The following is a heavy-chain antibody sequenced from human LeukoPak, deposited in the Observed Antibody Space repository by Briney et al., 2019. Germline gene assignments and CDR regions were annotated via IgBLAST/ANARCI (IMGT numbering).Heavy chain of an antibody. Sequence: SETLSLTCTVSGGSISSYYWSWIRQPPGKGLEWIGYIYYSGSTNYNPSLKSQVTISVDTSKNQFSLKLSSVTAADTAVYYCAGGYCSGGSCLRDWGQGTLVTVSS. J-gene: IGHJ4*02. CDR1: GGSISSYY. D-gene: IGHD2-15*01. CDR3: AGGYCSGGSCLRD. V-gene: IGHV4-59*01. CDR2: IYYSGST.